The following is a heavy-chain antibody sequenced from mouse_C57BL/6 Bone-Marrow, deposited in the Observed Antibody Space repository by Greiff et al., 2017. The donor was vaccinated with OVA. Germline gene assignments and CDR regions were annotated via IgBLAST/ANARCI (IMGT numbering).Heavy chain of an antibody. CDR1: GYTFTSYW. Sequence: QVQLQQPGAELVRPGSSVKLSCKASGYTFTSYWMHWVKQRPIQGLEWIGNIDPADSETQYNQKFKDKATLTVDTSSSTAYMQLSSLTSEDSAVYYCARSRGIYYGYDGGPDYWGQGTTLTVSS. J-gene: IGHJ2*01. CDR2: IDPADSET. D-gene: IGHD2-2*01. V-gene: IGHV1-52*01. CDR3: ARSRGIYYGYDGGPDY.